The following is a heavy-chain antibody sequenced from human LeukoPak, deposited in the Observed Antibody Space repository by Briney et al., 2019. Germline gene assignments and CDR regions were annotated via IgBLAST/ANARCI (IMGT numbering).Heavy chain of an antibody. CDR3: SRMDV. J-gene: IGHJ6*02. V-gene: IGHV3-30*03. Sequence: PGRTLRLSCAASGFTLSSYGMHRVRQAPGKGLEWVAVISYDGSNKYYADSVKGRFTISRDNSKNALYLQMNSLGAEDTAVYYCSRMDVWGQGTTVTVSS. CDR2: ISYDGSNK. CDR1: GFTLSSYG.